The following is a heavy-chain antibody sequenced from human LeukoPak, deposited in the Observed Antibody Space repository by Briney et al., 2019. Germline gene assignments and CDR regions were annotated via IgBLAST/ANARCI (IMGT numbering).Heavy chain of an antibody. CDR2: IIPVLDMP. CDR3: ARSAFGAFDI. D-gene: IGHD3-3*01. CDR1: GGTFSSNA. J-gene: IGHJ3*02. V-gene: IGHV1-69*10. Sequence: SVKVSCKASGGTFSSNAINWVRQAPAQGLEWMGWIIPVLDMPKYAQNFQGRVTITADKSTNTAYMELSSLASDDTAVYYCARSAFGAFDIWGQGTVVTVSS.